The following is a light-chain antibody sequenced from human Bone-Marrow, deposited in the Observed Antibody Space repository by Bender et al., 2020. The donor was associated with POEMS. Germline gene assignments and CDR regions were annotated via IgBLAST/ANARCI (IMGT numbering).Light chain of an antibody. Sequence: QSTLTQPASVSGSPGQSITISCTGTSSDLSAYNYVSWYQHHPGKAPKLMIYDVSDRPSGVSNRFSGSKSGKTASLTISGLQTEDEADYYCSSYTINNSVVFGGGTKLTVL. CDR1: SSDLSAYNY. V-gene: IGLV2-14*03. CDR3: SSYTINNSVV. J-gene: IGLJ2*01. CDR2: DVS.